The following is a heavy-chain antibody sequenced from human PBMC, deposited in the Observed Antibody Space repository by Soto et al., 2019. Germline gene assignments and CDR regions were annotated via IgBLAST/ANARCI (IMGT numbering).Heavy chain of an antibody. D-gene: IGHD3-3*01. CDR1: GFTFSSYA. CDR3: ARGYDFWSGYYYPYGMDV. CDR2: ISYDGSNK. Sequence: QVQLVESGGGVVQPGRSLRLSCAASGFTFSSYAMHWVRQAPGKGLEWVAVISYDGSNKNHADTVKGRFPIARDNSKNTLYLQMNSLRAEDTAVYYCARGYDFWSGYYYPYGMDVWGQGTTVTVSS. J-gene: IGHJ6*02. V-gene: IGHV3-30-3*01.